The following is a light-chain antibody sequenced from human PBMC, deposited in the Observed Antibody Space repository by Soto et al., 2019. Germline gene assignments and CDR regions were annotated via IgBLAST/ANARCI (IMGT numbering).Light chain of an antibody. J-gene: IGKJ1*01. Sequence: TWLAWHQQKPGQVPKLLISKASSLESGVPSRFSGSGSGTEFTLTISSLQPDDSATYYCQQYNSYRAFGQGTKVAIK. V-gene: IGKV1-5*03. CDR1: TW. CDR3: QQYNSYRA. CDR2: KAS.